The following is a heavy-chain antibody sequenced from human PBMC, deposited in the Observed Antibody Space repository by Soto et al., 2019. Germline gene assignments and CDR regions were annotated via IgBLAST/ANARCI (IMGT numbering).Heavy chain of an antibody. CDR1: GGSISSGDYY. CDR3: ARDWRAYCGGDCYPGYFDC. V-gene: IGHV4-30-4*01. J-gene: IGHJ4*02. CDR2: IYYSGST. D-gene: IGHD2-21*02. Sequence: KSSETLSLTCTVSGGSISSGDYYWSWIRQPPGKGLEWIGYIYYSGSTYYNPSLKSRVTISVDTSKNQFSLKLSSVTAADTAVYYCARDWRAYCGGDCYPGYFDCWGQGTLVTVSS.